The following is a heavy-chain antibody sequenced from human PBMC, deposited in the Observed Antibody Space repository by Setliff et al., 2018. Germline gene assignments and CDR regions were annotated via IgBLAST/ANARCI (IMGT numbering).Heavy chain of an antibody. D-gene: IGHD3-22*01. J-gene: IGHJ4*02. Sequence: PSETLSLTCTVSGGSISSYYWSWIRQPAGKGLEWIGHIYTTGSTNYNPSLKSRVTLSVDTSKNQFSLKLTSVTAADTAIYYCARTPYYYDTAGYDFWGQGTLGTVSS. CDR3: ARTPYYYDTAGYDF. V-gene: IGHV4-4*07. CDR1: GGSISSYY. CDR2: IYTTGST.